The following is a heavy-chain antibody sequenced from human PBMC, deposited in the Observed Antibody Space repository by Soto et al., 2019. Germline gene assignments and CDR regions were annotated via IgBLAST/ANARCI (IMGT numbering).Heavy chain of an antibody. D-gene: IGHD3-10*01. J-gene: IGHJ6*02. Sequence: GGSLRLSCAASGFTFSSHAMNWVRQAPGKGLEWVSSVSGSGGSTYYADSVKGRFTISRDNSKNTLYLQVNSLRAEDTAVYCCAKEWLYGSGSFYYYYGMDVWGQGTTVTVSS. CDR2: VSGSGGST. CDR1: GFTFSSHA. V-gene: IGHV3-23*01. CDR3: AKEWLYGSGSFYYYYGMDV.